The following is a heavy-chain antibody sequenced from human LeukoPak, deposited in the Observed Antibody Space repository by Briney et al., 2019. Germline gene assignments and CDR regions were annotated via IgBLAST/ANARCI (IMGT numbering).Heavy chain of an antibody. CDR2: ISSSGSTI. CDR3: ARSGEDSSGYYYYYYYGMDV. CDR1: GFTFSDYY. V-gene: IGHV3-11*01. Sequence: GGSLRLSCAASGFTFSDYYMSWIRQAPGKGLEWVSYISSSGSTICYADSVKGRFTISRDNAKNSLYLQMNSLRAEDTAVYYCARSGEDSSGYYYYYYYGMDVWGQGTTVTVSS. J-gene: IGHJ6*02. D-gene: IGHD3-22*01.